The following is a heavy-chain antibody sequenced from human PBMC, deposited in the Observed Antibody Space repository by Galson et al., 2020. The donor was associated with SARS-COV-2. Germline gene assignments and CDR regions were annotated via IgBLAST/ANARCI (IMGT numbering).Heavy chain of an antibody. Sequence: GGSLRLSCAASGFTFSSYAISWVRQAPGKGLEWVAAVDASGSYTYYPNSVKGRFTISRDSFKNTVHLQMNRLRAEDTALYYCTRDSRWPNDAFDIWGLGTMVTVSS. CDR1: GFTFSSYA. CDR2: VDASGSYT. J-gene: IGHJ3*02. CDR3: TRDSRWPNDAFDI. V-gene: IGHV3-23*01.